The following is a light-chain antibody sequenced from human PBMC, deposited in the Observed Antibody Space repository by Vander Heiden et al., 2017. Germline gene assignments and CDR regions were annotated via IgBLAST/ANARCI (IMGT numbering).Light chain of an antibody. CDR3: LLYYGGAFWV. J-gene: IGLJ3*02. CDR2: STS. Sequence: QTVVTQEPSLPVSPGGTVTLTCASSTGAVTSGYYPNWFQQKPGQAPRALIYSTSNNHSWTPARFSGALLGGKAALTLSGVQPEDEDEYYCLLYYGGAFWVFGGGTKLTVL. CDR1: TGAVTSGYY. V-gene: IGLV7-43*01.